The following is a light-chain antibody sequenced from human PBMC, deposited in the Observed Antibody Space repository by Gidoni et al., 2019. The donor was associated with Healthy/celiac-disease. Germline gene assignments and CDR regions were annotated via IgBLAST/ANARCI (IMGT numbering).Light chain of an antibody. V-gene: IGLV3-19*01. CDR3: NSRDSSGNHLGV. CDR1: SLRSYY. CDR2: GKN. Sequence: SSELTQDPAVSVALGQTVRIPGQGDSLRSYYASWYQQKPGQAPVLVIYGKNNRPAGIPDRFSGSSSGNTASLTITGAQAEDEADYYCNSRDSSGNHLGVFGGGTKLTVL. J-gene: IGLJ2*01.